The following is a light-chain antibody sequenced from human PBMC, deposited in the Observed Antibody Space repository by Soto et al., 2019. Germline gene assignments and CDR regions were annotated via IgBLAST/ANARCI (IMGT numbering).Light chain of an antibody. CDR2: AAS. V-gene: IGKV1-39*01. CDR1: QSISNY. Sequence: DIQMTQSPSSLSVSVGDRVTITCRASQSISNYLNWYQQKPGKAPKLLMYAASSLQSGVPSRFSGSGSGTDFTLTISSLQPEDFATYYCQQSYSTPRTFGQGTKVEI. CDR3: QQSYSTPRT. J-gene: IGKJ1*01.